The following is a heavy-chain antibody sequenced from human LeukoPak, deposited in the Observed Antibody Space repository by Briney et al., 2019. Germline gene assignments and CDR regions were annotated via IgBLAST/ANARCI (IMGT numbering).Heavy chain of an antibody. CDR3: TTDRSEGHNYDFWSGYYTGGDSFDY. D-gene: IGHD3-3*01. CDR2: IKSKTDGGTT. Sequence: PGGSLRLSCAASGFTFSNAWMSWVRQAPGKGLEWVGRIKSKTDGGTTDYAAPVKGRFTISRDDSKNTLYLQMHSLKTEDTAVYYCTTDRSEGHNYDFWSGYYTGGDSFDYWGQGTLVTVSS. J-gene: IGHJ4*02. V-gene: IGHV3-15*01. CDR1: GFTFSNAW.